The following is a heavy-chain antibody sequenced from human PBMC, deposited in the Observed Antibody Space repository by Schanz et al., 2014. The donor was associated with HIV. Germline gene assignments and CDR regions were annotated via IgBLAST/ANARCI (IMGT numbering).Heavy chain of an antibody. V-gene: IGHV3-30*18. CDR1: GFTFSNYG. CDR2: RSYDGSYK. CDR3: AKDRYSSSYFDY. J-gene: IGHJ4*02. Sequence: QVRLVASGGGVVQPGRSLRLSCAASGFTFSNYGMHWVRQATGKGMECVALRSYDGSYKYYAEAVKGRFTISRDNSKNTLYLQMNSLRAEDTAVYYCAKDRYSSSYFDYWGQGTLVTVSS. D-gene: IGHD6-6*01.